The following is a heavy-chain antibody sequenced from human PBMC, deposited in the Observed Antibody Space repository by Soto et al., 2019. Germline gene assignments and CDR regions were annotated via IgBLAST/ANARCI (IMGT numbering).Heavy chain of an antibody. J-gene: IGHJ4*02. CDR3: ARAVRDIGVFDY. D-gene: IGHD3-16*02. CDR1: GVSFRGYY. Sequence: PSETLSLTCAVYGVSFRGYYWSWIRQPPGKGLEWIGEINHSGSTNYNPSLKSRVTISVDTYKNQFSLKLSSVTAADTAVYYCARAVRDIGVFDYWGQGTLVTVSS. CDR2: INHSGST. V-gene: IGHV4-34*01.